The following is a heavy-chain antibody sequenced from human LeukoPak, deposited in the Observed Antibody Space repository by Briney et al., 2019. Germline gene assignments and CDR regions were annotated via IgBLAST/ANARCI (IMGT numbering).Heavy chain of an antibody. V-gene: IGHV1-18*01. CDR3: ARDFTPPHCTSTSCPRGGWFDP. D-gene: IGHD2-2*01. CDR1: GYTFTSYV. J-gene: IGHJ5*02. CDR2: INPFNANT. Sequence: ASVKVSCKASGYTFTSYVITWVRQAPGQGLEWMGWINPFNANTAYAQNLQGRVTMTTDTSTNTAYMDLRSLGSDDTAVYYCARDFTPPHCTSTSCPRGGWFDPWGQGTLVTVSS.